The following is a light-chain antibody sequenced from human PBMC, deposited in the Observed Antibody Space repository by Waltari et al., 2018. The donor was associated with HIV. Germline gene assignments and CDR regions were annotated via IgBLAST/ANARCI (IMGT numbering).Light chain of an antibody. J-gene: IGLJ3*02. CDR1: SSDVGGYTY. Sequence: QSALTQPASVSGSPGQSITISCTGTSSDVGGYTYVSWYQHHPGNAPKLIIYEVSYRPSGVSDRFSGSKSGNTASLTISGLQAEDETDYYCSSYTSSSTWVFGGGTKLTVL. CDR2: EVS. V-gene: IGLV2-14*01. CDR3: SSYTSSSTWV.